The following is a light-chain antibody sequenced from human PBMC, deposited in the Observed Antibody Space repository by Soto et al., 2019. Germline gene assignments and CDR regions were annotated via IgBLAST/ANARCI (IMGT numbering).Light chain of an antibody. CDR2: AAF. CDR3: QQADSFPIT. Sequence: DIKMYKSPSSVSASVGDRVTISCRASEDINSRLAWYQQKPGNAPKLLIYAAFILQSGVPSRFSGYGSGTDFTLSISSLQPEDFATYYCQQADSFPITFGQGTRLEIK. V-gene: IGKV1-12*01. J-gene: IGKJ5*01. CDR1: EDINSR.